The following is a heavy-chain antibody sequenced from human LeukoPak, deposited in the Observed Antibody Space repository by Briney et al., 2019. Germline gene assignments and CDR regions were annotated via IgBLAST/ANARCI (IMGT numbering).Heavy chain of an antibody. Sequence: PGGSLRLSCAASGFTFDDYGMSWVRQAPGKGLEWVSAISGSGGSTYYADSVKGRFTISRDNSKNTLYLQMNSLRAEDTAVYYCAKDILRGYSGRNGPYYFDYWGQGTLVTVSS. J-gene: IGHJ4*02. V-gene: IGHV3-23*01. CDR2: ISGSGGST. D-gene: IGHD1-26*01. CDR3: AKDILRGYSGRNGPYYFDY. CDR1: GFTFDDYG.